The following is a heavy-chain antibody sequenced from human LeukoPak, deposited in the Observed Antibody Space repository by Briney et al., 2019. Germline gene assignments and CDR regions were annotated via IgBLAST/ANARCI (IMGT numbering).Heavy chain of an antibody. V-gene: IGHV3-49*04. Sequence: PGGSLRLSCTASGFTFGDYAMSWVRQAPGKGLEWVGFIRSKAYGGTTEYAASVKGRFTISRDDSKSIAYLQMNSLKTEDTAVYYCTTHGDHLYYFDYWGQGTLVTVSS. CDR2: IRSKAYGGTT. CDR3: TTHGDHLYYFDY. J-gene: IGHJ4*02. CDR1: GFTFGDYA. D-gene: IGHD4-17*01.